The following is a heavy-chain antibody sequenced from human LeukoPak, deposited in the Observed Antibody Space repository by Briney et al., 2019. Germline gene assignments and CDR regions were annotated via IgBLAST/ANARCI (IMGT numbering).Heavy chain of an antibody. Sequence: SETLSLTCTVSGGSISSYYWSWIRQPPGKGLEWIGYICTSGSTNYNPSLKSRVTISVDTSKNQFSLKLSSVTAADTAVYYCARLSSTGVVRGWVDYWGQGTLVTVSS. CDR1: GGSISSYY. J-gene: IGHJ4*02. CDR3: ARLSSTGVVRGWVDY. D-gene: IGHD3-10*01. CDR2: ICTSGST. V-gene: IGHV4-4*09.